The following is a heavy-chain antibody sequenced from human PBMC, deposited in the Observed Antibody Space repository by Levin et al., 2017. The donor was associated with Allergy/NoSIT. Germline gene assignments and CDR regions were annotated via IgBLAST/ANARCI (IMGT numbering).Heavy chain of an antibody. V-gene: IGHV4-39*07. Sequence: SETLSLTCTVSGGSIISTNYYWGWIRQPPGKGLEWIGSIYYTGSSHYNPSLKSRVTISVDRSKNQFSLNLSSVTAADTAVYYCARVAGYSYGYYFDYWGQGTLVTVSS. CDR3: ARVAGYSYGYYFDY. CDR2: IYYTGSS. CDR1: GGSIISTNYY. J-gene: IGHJ4*02. D-gene: IGHD5-18*01.